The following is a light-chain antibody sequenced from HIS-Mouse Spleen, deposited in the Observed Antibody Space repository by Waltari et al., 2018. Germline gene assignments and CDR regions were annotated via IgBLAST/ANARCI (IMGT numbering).Light chain of an antibody. CDR3: QSYDSSLSGYV. CDR2: VNS. CDR1: SSNIGAGYD. Sequence: QRVTISCTGTSSNIGAGYDVHWSQPLPGTAPKLLIYVNSNRPSGVPDRFSGSKSGTMASLAITGLQAEDEADYYCQSYDSSLSGYVFGTGTKVTVL. J-gene: IGLJ1*01. V-gene: IGLV1-40*01.